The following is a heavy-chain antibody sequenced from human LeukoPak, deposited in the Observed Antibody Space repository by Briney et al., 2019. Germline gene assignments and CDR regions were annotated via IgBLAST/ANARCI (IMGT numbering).Heavy chain of an antibody. Sequence: GGSLRLSCAASGFTFSSYSMNWVRQAPGKGLEWVSYISSSSSTIYYADSVKGRFTISRDNAKNSLFLQMKSLRAEDTAVYYCARVGRGNSVGADFWGQGTLITVSS. CDR3: ARVGRGNSVGADF. CDR1: GFTFSSYS. CDR2: ISSSSSTI. V-gene: IGHV3-48*04. D-gene: IGHD4-23*01. J-gene: IGHJ4*02.